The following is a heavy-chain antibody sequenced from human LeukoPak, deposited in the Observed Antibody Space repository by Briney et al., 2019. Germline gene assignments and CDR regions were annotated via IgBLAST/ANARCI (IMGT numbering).Heavy chain of an antibody. Sequence: SETLSLTCAVYGGSFSGYYWSWIRQPPGKGLEWIGEINHSGSTNYNPSLKSRVTISVDTSKNQFSLKLSSVTAADTAVYYCAREFSTSCSPADYWGQGTQVTVSS. CDR3: AREFSTSCSPADY. J-gene: IGHJ4*02. CDR1: GGSFSGYY. V-gene: IGHV4-34*01. CDR2: INHSGST. D-gene: IGHD2-2*01.